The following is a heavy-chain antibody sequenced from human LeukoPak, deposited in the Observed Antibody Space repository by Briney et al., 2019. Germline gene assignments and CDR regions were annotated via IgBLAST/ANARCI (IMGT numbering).Heavy chain of an antibody. V-gene: IGHV3-74*01. D-gene: IGHD5-18*01. CDR2: INSNGNTT. CDR1: GFTFTTYW. J-gene: IGHJ4*02. Sequence: GRSMRLSCAPSGFTFTTYWMHWARHVPGNWLVWVSRINSNGNTTPYADSVKGRFTISRDNTKNNLFLQMNRLRAEDAAVYYCARGGGNSYAPVDYWGQGTLVTVSS. CDR3: ARGGGNSYAPVDY.